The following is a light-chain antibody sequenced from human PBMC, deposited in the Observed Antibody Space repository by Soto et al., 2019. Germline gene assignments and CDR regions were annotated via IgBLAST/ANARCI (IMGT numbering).Light chain of an antibody. V-gene: IGLV2-8*01. J-gene: IGLJ1*01. CDR1: SSDVGSYDY. CDR2: NVN. CDR3: SSYAGSNKSV. Sequence: QSVLIQPPSVSGSPGQSVTISCTGTSSDVGSYDYVSWYQQHPGTVPKPMIYNVNTQPSGVPDRFSGSKSGNTASLTVSGLQPEDEADYYCSSYAGSNKSVFGTGTKVTVL.